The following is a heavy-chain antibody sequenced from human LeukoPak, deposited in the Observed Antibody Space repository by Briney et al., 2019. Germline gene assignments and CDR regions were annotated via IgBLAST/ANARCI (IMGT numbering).Heavy chain of an antibody. D-gene: IGHD2-8*01. J-gene: IGHJ1*01. V-gene: IGHV1-2*02. CDR3: ARALAQRINGYFHH. CDR2: INPNRGDT. Sequence: ASVKVSCKASGYTFTGYYIHWVRQAPGQGLEWMGCINPNRGDTNYAQKFQGRVSMTRDTSISTDYMELNGLKSDDTAVYYCARALAQRINGYFHHWGQGTLVSVSS. CDR1: GYTFTGYY.